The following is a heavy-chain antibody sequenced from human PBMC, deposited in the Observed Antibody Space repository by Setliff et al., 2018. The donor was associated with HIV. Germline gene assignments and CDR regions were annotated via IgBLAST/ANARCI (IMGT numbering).Heavy chain of an antibody. V-gene: IGHV3-11*04. D-gene: IGHD2-15*01. CDR3: AKAFSKLLIDY. CDR2: ISSSGSTI. J-gene: IGHJ4*02. Sequence: LSLSCAASGFTFSSYWMSWIRQAPGKGLEWVSYISSSGSTIYYSDFVRGRFTISRDNAKNSLYLQMNSLRAEDTAVYYCAKAFSKLLIDYWGQGTLVTVSS. CDR1: GFTFSSYW.